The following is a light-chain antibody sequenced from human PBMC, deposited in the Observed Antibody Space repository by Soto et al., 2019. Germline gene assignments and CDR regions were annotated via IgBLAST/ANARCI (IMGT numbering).Light chain of an antibody. J-gene: IGLJ2*01. CDR2: DVN. CDR1: SSDVGVYDF. CDR3: SSYTTSTTGV. Sequence: QSALTQPASVSGSPGQSITISCAGTSSDVGVYDFVSWYQQHPGKAPKLLIYDVNNRPAGISNRFSGSKSGNTASLTISGLQAEDEADYYCSSYTTSTTGVFGGGTKLTVL. V-gene: IGLV2-14*03.